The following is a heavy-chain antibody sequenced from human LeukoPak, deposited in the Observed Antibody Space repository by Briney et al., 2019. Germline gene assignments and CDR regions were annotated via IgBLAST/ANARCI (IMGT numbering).Heavy chain of an antibody. CDR2: IHYSGST. J-gene: IGHJ3*01. Sequence: SETLSLTCTVSGDSINSGGSDWSWIRQHPGKGLEWIGYIHYSGSTYYNPSLKSRVTISVDTSKNQFSLKLSSVTAADTAVYYCARQLGSGWSGAFDVWGQGTMVTVSS. V-gene: IGHV4-31*03. CDR1: GDSINSGGSD. D-gene: IGHD6-19*01. CDR3: ARQLGSGWSGAFDV.